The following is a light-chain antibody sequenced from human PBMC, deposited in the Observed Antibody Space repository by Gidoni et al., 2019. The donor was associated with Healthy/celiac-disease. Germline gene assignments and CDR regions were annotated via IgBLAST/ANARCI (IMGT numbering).Light chain of an antibody. CDR1: ALPKQY. CDR3: QSADSSGTYHVV. J-gene: IGLJ2*01. V-gene: IGLV3-25*03. Sequence: SYELTQPTSVSVPPGQTARITCSGDALPKQYAYWYQQKPGQAPVLVIYKDSERPSGIPERFSGSSSGTTVTLTISGVQAEDEADYYCQSADSSGTYHVVFGGGTKLTVL. CDR2: KDS.